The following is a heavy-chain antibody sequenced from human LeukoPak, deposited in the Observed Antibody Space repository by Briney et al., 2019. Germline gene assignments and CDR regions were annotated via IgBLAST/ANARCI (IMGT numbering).Heavy chain of an antibody. CDR1: GFTVSSNY. Sequence: PGGSLRLSCAASGFTVSSNYMSWVRQAPGKGLEWVGRIKSKTDGGTTDYAAPVKGRFTVSRDDPKNTLYLQMNSLKTEDTAVYYCTTGRQLLSFRVWGQGTLVTVSS. D-gene: IGHD2-2*01. J-gene: IGHJ4*02. V-gene: IGHV3-15*01. CDR2: IKSKTDGGTT. CDR3: TTGRQLLSFRV.